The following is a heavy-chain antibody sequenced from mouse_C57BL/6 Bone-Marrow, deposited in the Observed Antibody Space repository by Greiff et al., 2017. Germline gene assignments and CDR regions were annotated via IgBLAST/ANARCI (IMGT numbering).Heavy chain of an antibody. Sequence: QVQLQQSGAELVKPGASVKMSCKASGYTFTSYWITWVKQRPGQGLEWFGDIYPGSGSTNYNEKFKSKATLTVDTSSSTAYMQLSSLTSEDSAVYYCASVWGYGNLDYCGQGTTLAVSS. CDR1: GYTFTSYW. D-gene: IGHD2-1*01. CDR2: IYPGSGST. V-gene: IGHV1-55*01. J-gene: IGHJ2*01. CDR3: ASVWGYGNLDY.